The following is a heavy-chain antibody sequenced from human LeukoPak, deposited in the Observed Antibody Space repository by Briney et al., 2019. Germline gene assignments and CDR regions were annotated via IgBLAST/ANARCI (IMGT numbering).Heavy chain of an antibody. Sequence: PGGSLRLSCAVSGFTFSSGYMHWVRQPPGKGPVWVSRISSDGSNTIYADSVKGRFTISRDDARNTLYLQMNSLRDADTAVYSCARYTGGGVYWGQGTLVTASS. V-gene: IGHV3-74*01. J-gene: IGHJ4*02. D-gene: IGHD2-2*02. CDR2: ISSDGSNT. CDR3: ARYTGGGVY. CDR1: GFTFSSGY.